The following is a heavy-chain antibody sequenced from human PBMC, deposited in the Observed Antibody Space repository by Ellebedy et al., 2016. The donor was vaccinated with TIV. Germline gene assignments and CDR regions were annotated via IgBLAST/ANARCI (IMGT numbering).Heavy chain of an antibody. Sequence: GESLKISXAASGFTFSSYGMHWVRQAPGKGLEWVAYILSDGSTKYYRDSVKGRFTISRDNSKNTLYLQMNSLTTEDTAVYYCAKAGLIGSWGRGILVTVSS. V-gene: IGHV3-30*02. CDR1: GFTFSSYG. CDR2: ILSDGSTK. D-gene: IGHD2-21*01. J-gene: IGHJ5*02. CDR3: AKAGLIGS.